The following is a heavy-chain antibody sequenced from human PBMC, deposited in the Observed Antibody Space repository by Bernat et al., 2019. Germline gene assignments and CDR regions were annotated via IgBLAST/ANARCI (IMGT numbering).Heavy chain of an antibody. CDR3: ARQDDFWSGFVV. J-gene: IGHJ5*02. CDR2: IYSDGST. Sequence: EVQLVESGGGLVQPGGSLRLSCAASGFTVSSNYMSWVRQAPGKGLEWVSTIYSDGSTYYADSVKGRFVSSRDNSKNTLFLHMSSLRADDMALYHCARQDDFWSGFVVWGQGTLVTVSS. V-gene: IGHV3-66*04. CDR1: GFTVSSNY. D-gene: IGHD3-3*01.